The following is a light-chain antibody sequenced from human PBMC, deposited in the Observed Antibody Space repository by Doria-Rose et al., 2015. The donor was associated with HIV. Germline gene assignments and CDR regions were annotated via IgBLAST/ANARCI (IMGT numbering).Light chain of an antibody. CDR3: HQYFGTPPVT. Sequence: TQSPDSLAVSLGERATINCKSSQSVLYSSNNKNYLAWYQHKPGQPPKLLIYWASTRESGVTDRFSGSGSGTDVTLTISSLQAEDVAVYYCHQYFGTPPVTFGGGTKVEIK. J-gene: IGKJ4*01. V-gene: IGKV4-1*01. CDR1: QSVLYSSNNKNY. CDR2: WAS.